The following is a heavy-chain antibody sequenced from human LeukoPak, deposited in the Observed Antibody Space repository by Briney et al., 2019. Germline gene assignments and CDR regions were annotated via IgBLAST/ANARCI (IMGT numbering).Heavy chain of an antibody. CDR1: GYTFTSYY. CDR3: ARGGGLYYYDSSGYYYMFDY. Sequence: ASVKVSCKASGYTFTSYYMHWVRQAPGQGLEWMGIINPSGGSTSYAQKFQGRVTMTRDTSTSTVYMELSSLRSEDTAVYYCARGGGLYYYDSSGYYYMFDYWGQGTLVTVSS. D-gene: IGHD3-22*01. CDR2: INPSGGST. J-gene: IGHJ4*02. V-gene: IGHV1-46*01.